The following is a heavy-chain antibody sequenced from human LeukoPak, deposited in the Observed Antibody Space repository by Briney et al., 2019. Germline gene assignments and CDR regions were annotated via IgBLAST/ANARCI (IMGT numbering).Heavy chain of an antibody. V-gene: IGHV3-23*01. D-gene: IGHD3-22*01. CDR2: ISNDGGGT. CDR3: AKGSSGYFADL. Sequence: PGGSLRLSCTASGFIFNNFGLMWVRQAPGKGLEWVSAISNDGGGTTYADFVKGRFTISRDNSKNTLFLQMNSLRAEDTALYYCAKGSSGYFADLWGQGTLVNVSS. J-gene: IGHJ5*02. CDR1: GFIFNNFG.